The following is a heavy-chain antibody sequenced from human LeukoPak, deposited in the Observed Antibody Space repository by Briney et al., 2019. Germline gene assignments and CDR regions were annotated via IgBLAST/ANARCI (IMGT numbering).Heavy chain of an antibody. Sequence: GSLRLFLAGSGFPFSDYYMSWIRQAPGKGLEWVSYISSSGSTIYYADSVKGRSTISRDNAKNSLYLQMNSLRAEDTAVYYCARGRTSGSHFDYWGQGTLVTVSS. CDR3: ARGRTSGSHFDY. D-gene: IGHD5-12*01. J-gene: IGHJ4*02. V-gene: IGHV3-11*01. CDR1: GFPFSDYY. CDR2: ISSSGSTI.